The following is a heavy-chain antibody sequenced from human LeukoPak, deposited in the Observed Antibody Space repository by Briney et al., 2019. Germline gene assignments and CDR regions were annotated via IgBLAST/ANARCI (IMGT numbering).Heavy chain of an antibody. CDR2: IYRSGST. Sequence: PSETLSLTCGVSGGFISRSNWWSWVRQSPGKGLEWIGEIYRSGSTNYNPSLKGRVTISTDNSKNEFTLKLNSVTAADTAVYYCARAGSYALEYWGRGTLVTVSS. CDR1: GGFISRSNW. CDR3: ARAGSYALEY. D-gene: IGHD3-10*01. V-gene: IGHV4-4*02. J-gene: IGHJ4*02.